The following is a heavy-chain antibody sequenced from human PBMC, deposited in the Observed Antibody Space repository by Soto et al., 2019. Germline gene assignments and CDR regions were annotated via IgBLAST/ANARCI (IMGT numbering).Heavy chain of an antibody. Sequence: GESLKISCKGSGYSFTNYWISWARQMPGKGLEWMGRIDPSDSYIKYSPSFQGHVTISADNSISTAYLQWSSLKASDTAMYYCARHDCSSTRCYIFCMDVWGQ. J-gene: IGHJ6*01. CDR3: ARHDCSSTRCYIFCMDV. CDR1: GYSFTNYW. D-gene: IGHD2-2*02. CDR2: IDPSDSYI. V-gene: IGHV5-10-1*01.